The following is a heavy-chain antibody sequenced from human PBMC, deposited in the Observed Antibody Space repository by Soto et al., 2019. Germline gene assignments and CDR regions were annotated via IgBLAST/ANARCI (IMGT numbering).Heavy chain of an antibody. CDR2: ISYDGSNT. Sequence: QVQLVESGGGVVQPGRSLRLSCAASGFTFSNYGMHWVRQAPGKGLEWVAVISYDGSNTYYVDSVKGRFTISRDNSKNTLKLHMNRLRAEDTVVYYCAKDRQWLAIDYWGQGALITVSS. D-gene: IGHD6-19*01. V-gene: IGHV3-30*18. CDR1: GFTFSNYG. CDR3: AKDRQWLAIDY. J-gene: IGHJ4*02.